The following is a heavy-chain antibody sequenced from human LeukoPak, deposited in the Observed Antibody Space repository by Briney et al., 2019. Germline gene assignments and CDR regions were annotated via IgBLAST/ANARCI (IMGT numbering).Heavy chain of an antibody. Sequence: SETLSLTCTVSGGSISSYYWSWIRQPPGKGLEWIGNIYDSGNTKYNPSLKSRVTISVDTSKNQFSLKLTSVTAADMAVYYCARDSSGYYGFFDYWGQGTLVTVSS. V-gene: IGHV4-59*01. D-gene: IGHD3-22*01. CDR3: ARDSSGYYGFFDY. CDR1: GGSISSYY. J-gene: IGHJ4*02. CDR2: IYDSGNT.